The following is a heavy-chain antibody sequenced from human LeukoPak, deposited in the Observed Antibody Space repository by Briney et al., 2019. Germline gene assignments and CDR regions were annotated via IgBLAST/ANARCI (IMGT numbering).Heavy chain of an antibody. J-gene: IGHJ4*02. CDR2: ISPDGSTT. D-gene: IGHD1-14*01. Sequence: GGSLRLSCAASGFSISSYWMHWVRQVPGKGLVWVSRISPDGSTTGYADSVKGRFTASRDNARNTLYLEINSLRAEDSAVYYCTRDRTTITLFELWGQGTLVTVSS. CDR1: GFSISSYW. CDR3: TRDRTTITLFEL. V-gene: IGHV3-74*01.